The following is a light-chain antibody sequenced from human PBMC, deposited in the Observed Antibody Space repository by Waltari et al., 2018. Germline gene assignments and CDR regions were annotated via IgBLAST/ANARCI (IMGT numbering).Light chain of an antibody. J-gene: IGLJ1*01. Sequence: QAVVPQEPSLTVSPGGTLTLTCGSNTGAVTSTHSSYWFQQKPGQAPRTLIYDTNRRHSETPARFSGSLLGDKAALTLSGAQPEDEADYYCLLSYSGTRVFGTGTKVTVL. V-gene: IGLV7-46*01. CDR1: TGAVTSTHS. CDR2: DTN. CDR3: LLSYSGTRV.